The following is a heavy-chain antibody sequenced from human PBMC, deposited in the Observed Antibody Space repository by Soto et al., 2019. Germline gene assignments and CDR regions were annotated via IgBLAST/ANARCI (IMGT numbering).Heavy chain of an antibody. J-gene: IGHJ4*02. CDR3: ARDGLTGTTRGGLFDN. Sequence: QVQLVESGGGVVQPGRSLRLSCAASGFTFRSYAMHWVRQAPGKGLEWVAVISYEGSNQDYADSVKGRFTISRDNSKNPLYLQINSLRVEDTAVYYCARDGLTGTTRGGLFDNWGQGTLVTVSS. CDR2: ISYEGSNQ. D-gene: IGHD1-20*01. V-gene: IGHV3-30-3*01. CDR1: GFTFRSYA.